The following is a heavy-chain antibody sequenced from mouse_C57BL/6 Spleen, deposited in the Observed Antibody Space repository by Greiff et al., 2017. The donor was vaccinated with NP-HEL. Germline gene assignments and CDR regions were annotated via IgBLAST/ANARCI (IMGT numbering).Heavy chain of an antibody. CDR1: GYSITSGYG. Sequence: DVKLQESGPGLVKPSQSLSLTCTVTGYSITSGYGWNWIRQFPGNKLEWMGYISYSGSTKYNPALKSRITITRDTSKNQFFLQLNSVTTEDTATYYCARAARIKYWGQGTTLTVSS. CDR2: ISYSGST. V-gene: IGHV3-2*02. J-gene: IGHJ2*01. D-gene: IGHD1-2*01. CDR3: ARAARIKY.